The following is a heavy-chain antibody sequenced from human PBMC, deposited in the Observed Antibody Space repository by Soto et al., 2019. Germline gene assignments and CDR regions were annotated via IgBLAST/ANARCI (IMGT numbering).Heavy chain of an antibody. J-gene: IGHJ6*02. CDR1: GGTFSSYA. CDR2: IIPIFGTA. CDR3: ASRLGYGYCSGGSCYQYYYGMDV. V-gene: IGHV1-69*13. Sequence: SVKVSCKASGGTFSSYAISWVRQAPGQGLEWMGGIIPIFGTANYAQKFQGRVTITADESTSTAYMELSSLRSEDTAVYYCASRLGYGYCSGGSCYQYYYGMDVRGQGTTVTVSS. D-gene: IGHD2-15*01.